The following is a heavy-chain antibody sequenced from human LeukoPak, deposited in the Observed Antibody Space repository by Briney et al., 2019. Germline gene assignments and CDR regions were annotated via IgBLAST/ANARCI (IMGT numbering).Heavy chain of an antibody. CDR2: IKEDGSEE. J-gene: IGHJ4*02. V-gene: IGHV3-7*04. CDR1: GLTFSSYW. CDR3: ARVPRAAAHFDY. D-gene: IGHD6-13*01. Sequence: GGSLRLSCAASGLTFSSYWMTWVRQAPGKGLEWVANIKEDGSEEHYVDSVKGRFTISRDNARNSLYLQMNSLRAEDTAVYYCARVPRAAAHFDYWGQGTLVTVSS.